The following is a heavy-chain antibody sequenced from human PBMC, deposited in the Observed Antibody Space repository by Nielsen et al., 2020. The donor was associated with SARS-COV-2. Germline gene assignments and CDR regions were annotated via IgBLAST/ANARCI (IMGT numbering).Heavy chain of an antibody. D-gene: IGHD2-2*01. Sequence: ASVKVSCKASGYTFTSYGISWVRQAPGQGLEWMGWISAYNGNTNYAQKLQGRVTMTTDTSTSTAYMELRSLRSDDTAVYYCAREGGGNYCSSTSCRRYDYWGQGTLVTVSS. CDR3: AREGGGNYCSSTSCRRYDY. CDR1: GYTFTSYG. CDR2: ISAYNGNT. V-gene: IGHV1-18*01. J-gene: IGHJ4*02.